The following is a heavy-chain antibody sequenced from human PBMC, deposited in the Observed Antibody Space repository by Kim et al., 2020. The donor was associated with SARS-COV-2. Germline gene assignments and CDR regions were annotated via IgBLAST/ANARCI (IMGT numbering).Heavy chain of an antibody. CDR2: INTNTGNP. CDR3: ARVELGGGIEVAGLDYYYGMEV. J-gene: IGHJ6*02. V-gene: IGHV7-4-1*02. CDR1: GYTFTSYA. D-gene: IGHD6-19*01. Sequence: ASVKVSCKASGYTFTSYAMNWVRQAPGQGLEWMGWINTNTGNPTYAQGFTGRFVFSLDTSGSTAYLQISSLKAEDTAVYYCARVELGGGIEVAGLDYYYGMEVWGQGTTVTVSS.